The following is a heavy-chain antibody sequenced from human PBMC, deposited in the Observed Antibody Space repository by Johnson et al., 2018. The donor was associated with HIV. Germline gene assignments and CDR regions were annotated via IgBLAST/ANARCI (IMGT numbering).Heavy chain of an antibody. CDR1: GFTFRHAW. V-gene: IGHV3-15*01. J-gene: IGHJ3*02. CDR2: IKSKTDGGTT. Sequence: VQLVESGGGLVKPGGSLRLSCSASGFTFRHAWMTCVRHAPGKGLEWIGRIKSKTDGGTTEYAEPVKGRFTISRDDSKNTLYLQMNSMKTEDTAVYYCTTALGGNVTRDGYILDAFDIWGQGKMVTFSS. D-gene: IGHD5-24*01. CDR3: TTALGGNVTRDGYILDAFDI.